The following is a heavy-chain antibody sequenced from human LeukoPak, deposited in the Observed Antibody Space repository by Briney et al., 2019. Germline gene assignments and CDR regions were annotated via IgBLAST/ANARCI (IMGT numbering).Heavy chain of an antibody. D-gene: IGHD3-16*01. J-gene: IGHJ3*02. Sequence: SETLSLTCTVSGGSISSYHWSWIRQPAGKGLEWIGRIYSSGSTNYNPSLKSRVTMSVDTSKNQFSLKLSSVTAADTAVYYCARGAASSAFDIWGQGTMVTVSS. CDR3: ARGAASSAFDI. CDR2: IYSSGST. CDR1: GGSISSYH. V-gene: IGHV4-4*07.